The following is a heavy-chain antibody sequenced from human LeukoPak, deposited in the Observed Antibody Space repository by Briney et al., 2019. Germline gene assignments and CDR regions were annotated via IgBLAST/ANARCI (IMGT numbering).Heavy chain of an antibody. CDR1: GFTFSSYS. J-gene: IGHJ5*02. CDR2: ISSSSSYI. V-gene: IGHV3-21*01. D-gene: IGHD3-10*01. Sequence: PGGSLRLSCAASGFTFSSYSMNWVRQAPGKGLEWVSSISSSSSYIYYADSVKGRFTISRDNAKNSLYLQMNSLRAEDTAVYYCARVRWLGELEGFDPWGQGTLVTVSS. CDR3: ARVRWLGELEGFDP.